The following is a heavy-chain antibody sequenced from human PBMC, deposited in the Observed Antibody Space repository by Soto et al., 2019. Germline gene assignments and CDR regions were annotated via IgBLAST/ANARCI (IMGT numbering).Heavy chain of an antibody. CDR2: IDPSDSYP. V-gene: IGHV5-10-1*01. J-gene: IGHJ4*02. CDR3: ASQSTVAGPTFDY. CDR1: GDKIASHG. Sequence: PGVSMRISWSVSGDKIASHGISWVRQKPGKGLEWMGRIDPSDSYPNYSPSFQGHVTISADKSISTAYLQWSSLKASDTAMYYCASQSTVAGPTFDYWGQGTLVPVSS. D-gene: IGHD6-19*01.